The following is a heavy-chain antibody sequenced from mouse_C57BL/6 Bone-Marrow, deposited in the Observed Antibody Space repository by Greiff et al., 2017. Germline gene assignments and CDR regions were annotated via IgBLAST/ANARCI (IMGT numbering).Heavy chain of an antibody. D-gene: IGHD1-1*01. CDR1: GYTFTSYW. V-gene: IGHV1-64*01. Sequence: QVQLQQPGAELVKPGASVKLSCKASGYTFTSYWMHWVKQRPGQGLEWIGMIHPNSGSTNYNEKFKSKATLTVDKSSSTAYLQLSSLTSEDSAVYYCARDITTVVADVWGTGTTVTVSS. CDR3: ARDITTVVADV. CDR2: IHPNSGST. J-gene: IGHJ1*03.